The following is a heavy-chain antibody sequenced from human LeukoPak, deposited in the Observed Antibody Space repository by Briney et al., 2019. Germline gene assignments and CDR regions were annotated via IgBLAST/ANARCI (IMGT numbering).Heavy chain of an antibody. CDR3: AKKVGSTQNSYFDS. CDR2: ISYDGSNK. D-gene: IGHD1-26*01. Sequence: GGSLRLSCAASGFTFSTYAMHWVRQAPGKGLEWVAVISYDGSNKYYADSVKGRFTISRDNSRNTLYLQMNSLRAEDTAVYYCAKKVGSTQNSYFDSWGQGTLVTVSS. CDR1: GFTFSTYA. V-gene: IGHV3-30*04. J-gene: IGHJ4*02.